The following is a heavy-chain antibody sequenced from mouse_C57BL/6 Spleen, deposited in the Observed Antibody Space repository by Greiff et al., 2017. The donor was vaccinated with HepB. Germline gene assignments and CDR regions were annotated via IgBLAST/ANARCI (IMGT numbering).Heavy chain of an antibody. V-gene: IGHV1-39*01. CDR2: INPNYGTT. CDR3: ARNYGSSEYYAMDY. CDR1: GYSFTDYN. J-gene: IGHJ4*01. D-gene: IGHD1-1*01. Sequence: EVKLQESGPELVKPGASVKISCKASGYSFTDYNMNWVKQSNGKSLEWIGVINPNYGTTSYNQKFKGKATLTVDQSSSTAYMQLNSLTSEDSAVYYCARNYGSSEYYAMDYWGQGTSVTVSS.